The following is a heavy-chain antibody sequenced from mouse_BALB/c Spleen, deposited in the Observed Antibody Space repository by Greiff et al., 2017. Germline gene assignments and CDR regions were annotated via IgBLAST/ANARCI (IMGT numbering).Heavy chain of an antibody. CDR3: ARDLFRGAMDY. V-gene: IGHV2-6-7*01. CDR2: IWGDGST. CDR1: GFSLTGYG. D-gene: IGHD2-3*01. J-gene: IGHJ4*01. Sequence: QVQLKQSGPGLVAPSHSLSITCTVSGFSLTGYGVNWVRQPPGKGLEWLGMIWGDGSTDYNSALKSRLSISKDNSKSQVFLKMNSLQTDDTARYYCARDLFRGAMDYWGQGTSVTVSS.